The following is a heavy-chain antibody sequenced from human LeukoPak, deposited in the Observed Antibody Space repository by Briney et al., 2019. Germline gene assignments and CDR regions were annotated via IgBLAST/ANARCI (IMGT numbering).Heavy chain of an antibody. J-gene: IGHJ6*02. D-gene: IGHD3/OR15-3a*01. CDR2: IGGSGGDT. CDR1: GFTFSTYA. CDR3: VPLGGLGYYQYGMDV. V-gene: IGHV3-23*01. Sequence: GGSLRLSCVVSGFTFSTYAMSWVRQAPGKGLEWVSGIGGSGGDTFYADSVRGRSTVSRDNSKNTLFLQIDSLRTEDTAVYYCVPLGGLGYYQYGMDVWGRGTTVTVSS.